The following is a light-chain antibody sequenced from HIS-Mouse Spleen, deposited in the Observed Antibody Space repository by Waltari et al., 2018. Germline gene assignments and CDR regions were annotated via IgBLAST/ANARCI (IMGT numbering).Light chain of an antibody. CDR3: AAWDDSLSGPV. CDR1: SSNIGSNY. Sequence: QSVLTQPPSASGTPGQRVTIPCSGSSSNIGSNYVYCSQQLPGTAPKPPIYRNNQRPSGVPDRFSGSKSGTSASLAISGLRSEDEADYYCAAWDDSLSGPVFGGGTKLTVL. V-gene: IGLV1-47*01. J-gene: IGLJ3*02. CDR2: RNN.